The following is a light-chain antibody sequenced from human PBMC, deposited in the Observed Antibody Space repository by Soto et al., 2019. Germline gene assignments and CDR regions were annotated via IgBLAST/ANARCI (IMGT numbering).Light chain of an antibody. V-gene: IGKV1-39*01. CDR2: AAS. CDR1: QSISGY. J-gene: IGKJ5*01. CDR3: KQSYSTPIT. Sequence: DIQMPKSPSSLSASVGARVTITCRASQSISGYLNWYQQKPGKAPNLLIYAASSLQSGVPSRFSGSGSGTDFTLAINSLHPEDFATYYCKQSYSTPITFGNGIRLEIK.